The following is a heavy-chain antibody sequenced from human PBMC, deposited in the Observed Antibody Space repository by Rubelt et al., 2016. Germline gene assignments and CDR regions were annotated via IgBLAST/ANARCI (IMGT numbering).Heavy chain of an antibody. CDR2: ISSSGSTI. CDR1: GFTFSSYE. D-gene: IGHD1-1*01. J-gene: IGHJ1*01. CDR3: ARAPLDSWRYFQR. V-gene: IGHV3-48*03. Sequence: EVQLVESGGGLVQPGGSLRLSCAASGFTFSSYEMNWVRQAPGKGLEWVSYISSSGSTIYYADSVKGRFTISRDNAKNSLYLQMNSLRAEETAVYYCARAPLDSWRYFQRWGQGTLVTVSS.